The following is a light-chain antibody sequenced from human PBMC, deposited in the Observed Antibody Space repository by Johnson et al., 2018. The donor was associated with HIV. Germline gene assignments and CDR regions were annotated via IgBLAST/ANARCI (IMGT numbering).Light chain of an antibody. J-gene: IGLJ1*01. CDR1: SSNIGNSY. V-gene: IGLV1-51*01. CDR3: GTWVSSLSRI. CDR2: DNN. Sequence: QSVLTQPPSVSAAPGQKVTISCSGSSSNIGNSYVSWYQQLPGTAPKLLIYDNNKRPSGIPDRFSGSKSGTSATLGITGLQTGDEADYYCGTWVSSLSRIFGTGTKVTVL.